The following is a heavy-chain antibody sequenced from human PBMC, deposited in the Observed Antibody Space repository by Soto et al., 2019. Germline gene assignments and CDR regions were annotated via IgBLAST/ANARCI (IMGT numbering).Heavy chain of an antibody. CDR3: ARAKFCAPLCSGSYAFDI. V-gene: IGHV4-39*01. CDR1: GGSISSSSYY. CDR2: IYYSGST. J-gene: IGHJ3*02. D-gene: IGHD1-26*01. Sequence: SETLSLTCTVSGGSISSSSYYWGWIRQPPGKGLEWIESIYYSGSTYYNPSLKSRVTISVDTSKNQFSLKLSSVTAADTTVYYCARAKFCAPLCSGSYAFDIWGQGTMVTVSS.